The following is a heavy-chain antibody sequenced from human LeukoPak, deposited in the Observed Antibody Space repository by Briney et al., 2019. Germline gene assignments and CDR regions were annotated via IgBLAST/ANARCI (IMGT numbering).Heavy chain of an antibody. CDR1: GFTFNRCW. D-gene: IGHD2/OR15-2a*01. CDR3: VSFYETY. Sequence: PGGSLRLSCVVSGFTFNRCWMHWVRQAPGKGLVWVSHINSDGSWTSYADSVKGRFTISKDNAKNTVYLQMNNLRAEDTAVYYCVSFYETYWGRGTLVTVSS. CDR2: INSDGSWT. V-gene: IGHV3-74*01. J-gene: IGHJ4*02.